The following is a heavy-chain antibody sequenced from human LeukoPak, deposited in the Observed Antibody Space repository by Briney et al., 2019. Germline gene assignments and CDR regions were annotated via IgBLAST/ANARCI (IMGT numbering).Heavy chain of an antibody. D-gene: IGHD2-15*01. V-gene: IGHV3-21*01. CDR1: GFTFSSYS. CDR2: ISSSSSYI. J-gene: IGHJ5*02. CDR3: ARGAGYCSGGSCANWFDP. Sequence: PGGSLRLSCAASGFTFSSYSMNWVRQAPGKGLEWVSSISSSSSYIYYADSVKGRFTISRDNAKNSLYLQMNSLRAEDTAVYYCARGAGYCSGGSCANWFDPWGQGTLVTVSS.